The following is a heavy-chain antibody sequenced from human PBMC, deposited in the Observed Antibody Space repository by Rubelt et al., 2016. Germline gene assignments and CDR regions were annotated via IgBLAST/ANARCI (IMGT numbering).Heavy chain of an antibody. Sequence: QVQLQQWGAGLLKPSETLSLTCAVYGGSFSGYYWSWIRQPPGRGLEWIGEINHSGSTSYNPSLKSRVTISIATSKNQLSLKLWSVTAADTVVYYCARGTGTTSCGVATDPYHFDYWGQGTLVTVSS. CDR1: GGSFSGYY. V-gene: IGHV4-34*01. J-gene: IGHJ4*02. CDR3: ARGTGTTSCGVATDPYHFDY. D-gene: IGHD3-3*01. CDR2: INHSGST.